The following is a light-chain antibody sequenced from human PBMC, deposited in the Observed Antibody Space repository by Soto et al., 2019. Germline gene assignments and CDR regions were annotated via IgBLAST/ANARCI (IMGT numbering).Light chain of an antibody. CDR3: QQTFSTPFT. CDR2: AAS. J-gene: IGKJ5*01. V-gene: IGKV1-39*01. Sequence: IQMTKSPSSLSASVGDRVTITCRASQSISSYLNWYQQKPGKAPKLLIYAASSLQSGVPSRFSGSGSGTDFTLTISSLQPEDFATYYCQQTFSTPFTFGQGTLLEVK. CDR1: QSISSY.